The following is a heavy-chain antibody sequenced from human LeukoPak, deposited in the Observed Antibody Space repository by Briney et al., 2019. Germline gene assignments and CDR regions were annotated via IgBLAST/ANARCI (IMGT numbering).Heavy chain of an antibody. CDR3: ATLDILNDWSDP. CDR2: IYYSGTT. V-gene: IGHV4-39*01. Sequence: SETLSLTCTVSGGSISSDNYYWGWIRQPPGKGLEWIGSIYYSGTTYYNPSLKSRVTISVDTSKNQFSLKLSSVTAADTAVYYCATLDILNDWSDPWGQGTLVTVSS. CDR1: GGSISSDNYY. J-gene: IGHJ5*02. D-gene: IGHD3-9*01.